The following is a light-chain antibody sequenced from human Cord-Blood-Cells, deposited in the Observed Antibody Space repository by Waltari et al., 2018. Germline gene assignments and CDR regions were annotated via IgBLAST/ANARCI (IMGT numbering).Light chain of an antibody. V-gene: IGLV3-21*04. Sequence: SYVLTQPPSVSVAPGKTARITCRGNNIGSKSVHWYQQKPGQAPVLVIYYDSDRPSGIPERFSGSNSGNTATLTISRVEAGDEADYYCQVWDSSSVVFGGGTKLTVL. CDR2: YDS. CDR1: NIGSKS. J-gene: IGLJ2*01. CDR3: QVWDSSSVV.